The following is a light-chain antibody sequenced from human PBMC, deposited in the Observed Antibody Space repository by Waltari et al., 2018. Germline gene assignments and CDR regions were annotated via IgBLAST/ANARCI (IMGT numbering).Light chain of an antibody. J-gene: IGKJ5*01. CDR1: QSIGSS. V-gene: IGKV6D-21*02. CDR3: HQSSGFPIT. CDR2: FAS. Sequence: EIVLTQSPDFQSVTPKEKVTITCRASQSIGSSLHWYQQKTAQSPKLLIKFASQYISGVPSRFSGSGSGTEFTLTINSLEAEDAAAYYCHQSSGFPITFGQGTRLEIK.